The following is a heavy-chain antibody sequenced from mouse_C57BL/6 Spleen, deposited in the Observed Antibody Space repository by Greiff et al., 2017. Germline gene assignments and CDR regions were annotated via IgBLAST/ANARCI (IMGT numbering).Heavy chain of an antibody. CDR2: IHPSDSDT. J-gene: IGHJ2*01. CDR3: AIERDSSGPLDY. D-gene: IGHD3-2*02. V-gene: IGHV1-74*01. CDR1: GYTFTSYW. Sequence: QVQLKQPGAELVKPGASVKVSCKASGYTFTSYWMHWVKQRPGQGLEWIGRIHPSDSDTNYNQKFKGKATLTVDKSSSTAYMQLSSLTSEDSAVYYCAIERDSSGPLDYWGQGTTLTVSS.